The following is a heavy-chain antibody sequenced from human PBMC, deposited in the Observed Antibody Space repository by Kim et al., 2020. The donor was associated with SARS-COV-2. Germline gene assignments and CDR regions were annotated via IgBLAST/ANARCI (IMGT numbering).Heavy chain of an antibody. Sequence: GGSLRLSCAASGFTFDDYAMHWVRQAPGKGLEWVSGISWNSDSIGYADSVKGRFTISRDNAKNSLYLQMNSLRAEDTALYYCAKVRYSSSWTFDYWGQGTLVTVSS. J-gene: IGHJ4*02. D-gene: IGHD6-13*01. V-gene: IGHV3-9*01. CDR2: ISWNSDSI. CDR3: AKVRYSSSWTFDY. CDR1: GFTFDDYA.